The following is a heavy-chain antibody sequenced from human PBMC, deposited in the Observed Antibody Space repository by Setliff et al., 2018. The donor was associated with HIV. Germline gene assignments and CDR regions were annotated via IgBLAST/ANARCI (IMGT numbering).Heavy chain of an antibody. Sequence: PSETRSLTCTVSGGSSNSYYWSWIRLPPGRGLEWIGYVSTSGSTKYNPSLKGRLTIFMDTSKSQLSLLLSSVTAADTATYYCARGQYHSGYYGEPASYYFDSWDQGTLVTVSS. CDR2: VSTSGST. CDR1: GGSSNSYY. D-gene: IGHD5-12*01. V-gene: IGHV4-4*08. CDR3: ARGQYHSGYYGEPASYYFDS. J-gene: IGHJ4*02.